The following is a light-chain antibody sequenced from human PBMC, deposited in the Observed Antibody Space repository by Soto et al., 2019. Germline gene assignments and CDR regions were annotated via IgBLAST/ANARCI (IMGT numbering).Light chain of an antibody. J-gene: IGKJ4*01. CDR2: GAS. Sequence: DLQMTQSPSSLSASIGDRITITCRASQSISTYLNWYQQKPGKAPSLLIYGASTLQSGVPSRFXGSGSATDFTLTISSLQPEDFATYYCQQTFITPPLTFGGGTKVEIK. CDR1: QSISTY. V-gene: IGKV1-39*01. CDR3: QQTFITPPLT.